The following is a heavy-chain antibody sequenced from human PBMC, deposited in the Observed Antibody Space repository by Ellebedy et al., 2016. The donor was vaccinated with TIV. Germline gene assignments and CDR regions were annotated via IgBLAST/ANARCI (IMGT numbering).Heavy chain of an antibody. CDR3: GTPMVGDFSYYYMDV. J-gene: IGHJ6*03. D-gene: IGHD5-18*01. V-gene: IGHV1-8*01. Sequence: ASVKVSXKASRYTFTSYDIHWVRQAPGQGLEWMGWVNLNSGYTGYAQMFQGRVTMTRNTSINTAYMELRSLRSDDTAVYYCGTPMVGDFSYYYMDVWGKGTTVTVSS. CDR2: VNLNSGYT. CDR1: RYTFTSYD.